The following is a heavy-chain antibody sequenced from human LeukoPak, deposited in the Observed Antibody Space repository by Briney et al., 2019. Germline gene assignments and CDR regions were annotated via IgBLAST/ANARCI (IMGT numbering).Heavy chain of an antibody. D-gene: IGHD3-3*01. V-gene: IGHV3-53*01. J-gene: IGHJ6*04. CDR1: GFTVSSNY. CDR2: IYSGGST. CDR3: ARDTIFGVVKMGSDV. Sequence: GGSLRLSCAASGFTVSSNYMSWVRQAPGKGPEWVSVIYSGGSTYYADSVKGRFTISRDNSKNTLYLQMNSLRAEDTAVYYCARDTIFGVVKMGSDVWGKGTTVTVSS.